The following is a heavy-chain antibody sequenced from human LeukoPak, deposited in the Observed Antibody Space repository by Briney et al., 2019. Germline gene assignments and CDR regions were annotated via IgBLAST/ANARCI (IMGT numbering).Heavy chain of an antibody. CDR2: INAGNGNT. J-gene: IGHJ4*02. V-gene: IGHV1-3*01. D-gene: IGHD3-22*01. Sequence: ASVKVSCKASGYTFTSYAMHWVRQAPGQRLEWMGWINAGNGNTKYSQRFQGRVTITRDTSASTAYMELSSLRSEDTAVYYCATFGHSSGYYSANYWGQGTLVTVSS. CDR1: GYTFTSYA. CDR3: ATFGHSSGYYSANY.